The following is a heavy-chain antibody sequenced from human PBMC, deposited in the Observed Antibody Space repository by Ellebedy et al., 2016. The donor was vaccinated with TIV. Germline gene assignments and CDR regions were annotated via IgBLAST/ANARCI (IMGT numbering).Heavy chain of an antibody. Sequence: AASVKVSCKASGYTFTGYYMHWVRQAPGQGLEWMEWINPNSGGTNYAQKFQGRVTMTRDTSISTAYMELSRLRSDDTAVYYCARTRGYSGYYSYGMDVWGQGTTVTVSS. D-gene: IGHD5-12*01. CDR3: ARTRGYSGYYSYGMDV. CDR1: GYTFTGYY. CDR2: INPNSGGT. J-gene: IGHJ6*02. V-gene: IGHV1-2*02.